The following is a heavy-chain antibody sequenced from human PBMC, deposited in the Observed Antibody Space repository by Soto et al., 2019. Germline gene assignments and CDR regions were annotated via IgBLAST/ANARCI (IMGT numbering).Heavy chain of an antibody. Sequence: SEALSLTCAVYGGSFSGYYWSWIRQPPGKGLEWIGEINHSGSTNYNPSLKSRVTISVDTSKNQFSLKLSSVTAADTAVYYCARGRLFTIFGGNWFDPWGQETLVTVSS. CDR1: GGSFSGYY. V-gene: IGHV4-34*01. D-gene: IGHD3-3*01. CDR3: ARGRLFTIFGGNWFDP. CDR2: INHSGST. J-gene: IGHJ5*02.